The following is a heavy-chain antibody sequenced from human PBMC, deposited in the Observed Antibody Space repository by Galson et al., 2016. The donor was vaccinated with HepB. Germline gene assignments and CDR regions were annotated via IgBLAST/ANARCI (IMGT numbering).Heavy chain of an antibody. Sequence: SLRLSCAASGFTLNEYYMSWIRQAPGKGLEWLSYISGSGTSVMYADSVKGRFTISRDNAKNSLYLEMNSLTPEDTAVYYCARSGNWYDVLRWFDPWGQGTLVTVSS. J-gene: IGHJ5*02. CDR2: ISGSGTSV. CDR1: GFTLNEYY. CDR3: ARSGNWYDVLRWFDP. D-gene: IGHD1-1*01. V-gene: IGHV3-11*04.